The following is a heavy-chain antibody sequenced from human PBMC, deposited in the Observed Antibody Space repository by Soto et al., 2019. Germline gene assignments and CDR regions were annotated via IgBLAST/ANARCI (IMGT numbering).Heavy chain of an antibody. CDR1: GYTSTGYY. Sequence: ASVKVSCKASGYTSTGYYMHWVRQAPGQGLEWMGWINPNSGGTNYAQKFQGWVTMTRDTSISTAYMELSRLRSDDTAVYYCARGAAYCSSTSCSTPKRYYYYGMDVWGQGTTVTVSS. V-gene: IGHV1-2*04. CDR3: ARGAAYCSSTSCSTPKRYYYYGMDV. CDR2: INPNSGGT. J-gene: IGHJ6*02. D-gene: IGHD2-2*01.